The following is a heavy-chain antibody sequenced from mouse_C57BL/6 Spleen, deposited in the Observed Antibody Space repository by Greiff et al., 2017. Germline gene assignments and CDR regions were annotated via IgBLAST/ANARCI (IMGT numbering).Heavy chain of an antibody. CDR1: GYTFTSYW. CDR2: IDPSDSET. J-gene: IGHJ2*01. Sequence: VQLQQSGAELVRPGSSVKLSCKASGYTFTSYWMHWVKQRPIQGLEWIGNIDPSDSETHYNQKFKDKATLTVDKSSSTAYMQLSSLTSEDSAVYYCARGITTVVAPGYWGQGTTLTVSS. CDR3: ARGITTVVAPGY. V-gene: IGHV1-52*01. D-gene: IGHD1-1*01.